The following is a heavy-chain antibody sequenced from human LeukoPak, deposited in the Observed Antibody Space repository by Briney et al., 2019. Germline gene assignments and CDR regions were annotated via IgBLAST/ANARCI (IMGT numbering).Heavy chain of an antibody. Sequence: GGSLRLSCAASGFAFSNFAMHWVRQAPGKGLEWVAVISYDGSKKYYADSVKGRFTISRDTSKNTLYLQMNSLRAEDTAVYYCAKVPNSSSWPYGMDVWGQGTTVTVSS. CDR1: GFAFSNFA. D-gene: IGHD6-13*01. J-gene: IGHJ6*02. CDR3: AKVPNSSSWPYGMDV. V-gene: IGHV3-30-3*01. CDR2: ISYDGSKK.